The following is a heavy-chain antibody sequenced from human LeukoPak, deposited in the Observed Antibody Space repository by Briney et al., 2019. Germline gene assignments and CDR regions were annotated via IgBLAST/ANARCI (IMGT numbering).Heavy chain of an antibody. CDR2: IWYDGSNK. D-gene: IGHD2-2*01. CDR1: GFTFSSYG. V-gene: IGHV3-33*01. Sequence: PGGSLRLSCAASGFTFSSYGMHWVRQAPGKGLEWVAVIWYDGSNKYYADSVKGRFTISRDNSKNTLYLQMNSLRAEDTAVYYCVRATSTSSHDYYYYGMDVWGQETTVTVSS. CDR3: VRATSTSSHDYYYYGMDV. J-gene: IGHJ6*02.